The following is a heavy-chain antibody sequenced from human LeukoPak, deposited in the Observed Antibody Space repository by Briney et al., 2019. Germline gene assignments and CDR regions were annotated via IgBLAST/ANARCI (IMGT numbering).Heavy chain of an antibody. V-gene: IGHV3-30*04. CDR2: ISYDGSNK. D-gene: IGHD3-10*01. J-gene: IGHJ4*02. CDR1: GFTFSSYA. Sequence: GGSLRLSCAASGFTFSSYAMHWVRQAPGKGLEGVAVISYDGSNKYYADSVKGRFTISRDNSKNTLYLQMNSLRAEDTAVYYCARDAVRGVIITGYFDYWGQGTLVTVSS. CDR3: ARDAVRGVIITGYFDY.